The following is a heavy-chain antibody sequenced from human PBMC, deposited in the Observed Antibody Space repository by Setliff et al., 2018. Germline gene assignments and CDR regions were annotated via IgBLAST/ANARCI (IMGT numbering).Heavy chain of an antibody. Sequence: SETLSLTCTVSGGSISTFYWSWIRQSPEKGLEWIAYIHYSGNTNYNPSLKSRVTISGDTSQNYFSLKLTSVTEADTAVYYCARGPPGYYYYMNVWGQGTTVTVSS. CDR2: IHYSGNT. J-gene: IGHJ6*03. V-gene: IGHV4-59*01. CDR1: GGSISTFY. CDR3: ARGPPGYYYYMNV.